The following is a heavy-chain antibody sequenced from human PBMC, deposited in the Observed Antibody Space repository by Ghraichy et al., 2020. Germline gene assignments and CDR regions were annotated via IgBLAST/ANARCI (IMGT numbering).Heavy chain of an antibody. Sequence: SETLSLTCTVSGGSISSYYWSWIRQPPGKGLEWIGYIYYSGSTNYNPSLKSRVTISVDTSKNQFSLKLSSVTAADTAVYYCARRAIVVVPAASGYYYGMDVWGQGTTVTVSS. CDR2: IYYSGST. CDR3: ARRAIVVVPAASGYYYGMDV. J-gene: IGHJ6*02. D-gene: IGHD2-2*01. CDR1: GGSISSYY. V-gene: IGHV4-59*01.